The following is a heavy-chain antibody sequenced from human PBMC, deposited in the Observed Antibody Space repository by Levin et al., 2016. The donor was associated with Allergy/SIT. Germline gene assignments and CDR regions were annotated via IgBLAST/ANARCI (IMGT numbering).Heavy chain of an antibody. CDR2: INHSGST. J-gene: IGHJ4*02. V-gene: IGHV4-34*01. Sequence: SETLSLTCAVYGGSFSGYYWSWIRQPPGKGLEWIGEINHSGSTNYNPSLKSRVTISVDTSKNQFSLKLSSVTAADTAVYYCARGADLEMATIGFDYWGQGTLVTVSS. CDR1: GGSFSGYY. CDR3: ARGADLEMATIGFDY. D-gene: IGHD5-24*01.